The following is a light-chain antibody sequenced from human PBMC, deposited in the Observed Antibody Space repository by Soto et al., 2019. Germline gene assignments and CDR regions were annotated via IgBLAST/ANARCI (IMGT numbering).Light chain of an antibody. CDR2: DAS. CDR3: QQRSNWPPIT. Sequence: RASQSVSSYLAWYQQKPGQAPRLLIYDASNRATGIPARFSGSGSGTDFTLTISSLEPEDFAVYYCQQRSNWPPITFGQGTRLEI. J-gene: IGKJ5*01. CDR1: QSVSSY. V-gene: IGKV3-11*01.